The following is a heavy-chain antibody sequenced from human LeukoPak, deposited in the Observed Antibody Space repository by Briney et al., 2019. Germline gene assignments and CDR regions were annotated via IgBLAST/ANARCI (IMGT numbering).Heavy chain of an antibody. J-gene: IGHJ4*02. CDR1: GFSFSSYG. V-gene: IGHV3-30*02. CDR3: AILLPNYYGSGSTD. Sequence: GGSLRVSCAASGFSFSSYGMHWVRQAPGKGLEWVAFIRYDGGNKYYADSVKGRFTISRDNSKNTLYLQMNSLRAEDTAVYYCAILLPNYYGSGSTDWGQGTLVTVSS. D-gene: IGHD3-10*01. CDR2: IRYDGGNK.